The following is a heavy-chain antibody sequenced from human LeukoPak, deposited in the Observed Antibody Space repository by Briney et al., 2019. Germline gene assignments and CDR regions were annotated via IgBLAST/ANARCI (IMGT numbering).Heavy chain of an antibody. CDR1: GFTVSSDW. Sequence: PGGSLRLSCAASGFTVSSDWMSWGXQAPGXXXXXVANIKQDGSAKYYVDSVKGRFTIYRDNAKNSLYLQMNSLRGEDTAVYYCARATYSSNRFPDYWGQGTLVTVSS. V-gene: IGHV3-7*01. CDR2: IKQDGSAK. J-gene: IGHJ4*02. D-gene: IGHD6-13*01. CDR3: ARATYSSNRFPDY.